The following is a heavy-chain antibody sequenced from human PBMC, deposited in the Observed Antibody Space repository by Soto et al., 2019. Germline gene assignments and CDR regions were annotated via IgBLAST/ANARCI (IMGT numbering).Heavy chain of an antibody. CDR2: ISGSGGST. CDR1: GFTFSSYA. V-gene: IGHV3-23*01. D-gene: IGHD2-15*01. Sequence: PGGSLRLSCAASGFTFSSYAMSWVRQAPGKGLEWVSAISGSGGSTYYADSVKGRFTISRDNSKNTLYLQMNSLRAEDTAVYYCAKASSGGSWPAYYYYMDVWGKGTTVTVSS. J-gene: IGHJ6*03. CDR3: AKASSGGSWPAYYYYMDV.